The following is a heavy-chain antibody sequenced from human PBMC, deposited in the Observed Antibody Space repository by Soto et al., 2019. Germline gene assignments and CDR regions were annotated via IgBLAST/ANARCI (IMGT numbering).Heavy chain of an antibody. CDR3: AGARAEDDGGGDYYYGMDV. CDR1: GGTFRSYS. V-gene: IGHV1-69*13. CDR2: IIPIFGTA. Sequence: ASVKVSCKASGGTFRSYSISWVLQAPGQGLEWMGGIIPIFGTANYAQKFQGRVTITADESTSTAYMELSSLRSEDTSVYYCAGARAEDDGGGDYYYGMDVWGQGTTVTVSS. J-gene: IGHJ6*02. D-gene: IGHD1-1*01.